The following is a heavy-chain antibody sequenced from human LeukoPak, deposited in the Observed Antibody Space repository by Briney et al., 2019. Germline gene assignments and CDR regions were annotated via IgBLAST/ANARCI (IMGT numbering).Heavy chain of an antibody. CDR3: AKRGVVIRVILVGFHKEAYYFDC. D-gene: IGHD3-22*01. Sequence: GGSLGLSCAVSGITLSNYGMSWIRQAPGKGLEWVAGTSDSGGRTNYADSVKGRFTISRDNPKNTLYLQMNSLRAEDTAVYFCAKRGVVIRVILVGFHKEAYYFDCWGQGALVTVSS. V-gene: IGHV3-23*01. J-gene: IGHJ4*02. CDR2: TSDSGGRT. CDR1: GITLSNYG.